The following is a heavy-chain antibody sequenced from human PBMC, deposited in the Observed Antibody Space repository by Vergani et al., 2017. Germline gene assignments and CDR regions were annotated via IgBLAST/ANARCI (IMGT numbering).Heavy chain of an antibody. CDR3: ARENDYVWGSYRSYFDY. D-gene: IGHD3-16*02. CDR1: GGSISSYY. V-gene: IGHV4-59*01. Sequence: QLQLQESGPGLVKPSETLSLTCTVSGGSISSYYWSWIRQPPGKGLEWIGYIYYSGSTNYNPSLKSRVTISVDTSKNQFSLKLSSVTAADTAVYYCARENDYVWGSYRSYFDYWGQGTLVTVSS. J-gene: IGHJ4*02. CDR2: IYYSGST.